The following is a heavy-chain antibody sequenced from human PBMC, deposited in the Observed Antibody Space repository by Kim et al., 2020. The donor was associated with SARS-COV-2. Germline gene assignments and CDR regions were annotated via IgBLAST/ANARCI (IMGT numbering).Heavy chain of an antibody. CDR3: ARGYGSGSPYGMDV. D-gene: IGHD3-10*01. Sequence: HPSRQIRVTISVDRSKNQFSLKLSSVTAADTAVYYCARGYGSGSPYGMDVWGQGTTVTVSS. J-gene: IGHJ6*02. V-gene: IGHV4-30-2*01.